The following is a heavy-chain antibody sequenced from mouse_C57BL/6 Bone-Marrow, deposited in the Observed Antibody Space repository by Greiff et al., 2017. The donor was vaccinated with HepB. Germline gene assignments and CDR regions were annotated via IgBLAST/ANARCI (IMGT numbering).Heavy chain of an antibody. D-gene: IGHD2-4*01. CDR1: GYTFTSYW. CDR3: TRLGLRPLYYYAMDY. J-gene: IGHJ4*01. CDR2: IYPGNSDT. Sequence: EVKLQQSGTVLARPGASVKMSCKTSGYTFTSYWMHWVKQRPGQGLEWIGAIYPGNSDTSYNQKFKGKAKLTAVTSASTAYMELSSLTNEDSAVYYCTRLGLRPLYYYAMDYWGQGTSVTVSS. V-gene: IGHV1-5*01.